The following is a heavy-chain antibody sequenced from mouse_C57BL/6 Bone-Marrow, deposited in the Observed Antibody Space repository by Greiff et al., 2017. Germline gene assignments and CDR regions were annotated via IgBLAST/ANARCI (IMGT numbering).Heavy chain of an antibody. Sequence: QVQLQQPGAELVKPGASVKLSCKASGYTFTSYWMQWVKQRPGQGLEWIGEIDPSDSYTNYNQKLKGKATLTVDTSSSTAYMQLSSLTSEDSAVYYCARSIGLYYGSSYEAMDYWGQGTSVTVSS. CDR3: ARSIGLYYGSSYEAMDY. D-gene: IGHD1-1*01. J-gene: IGHJ4*01. CDR2: IDPSDSYT. V-gene: IGHV1-50*01. CDR1: GYTFTSYW.